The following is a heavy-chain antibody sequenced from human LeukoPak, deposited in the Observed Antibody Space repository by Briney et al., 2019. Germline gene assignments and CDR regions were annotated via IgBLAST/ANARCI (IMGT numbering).Heavy chain of an antibody. J-gene: IGHJ6*02. CDR1: GFTFSTYW. CDR3: AREIPQQLVAMDV. D-gene: IGHD6-13*01. V-gene: IGHV3-7*04. Sequence: GGSLRLSCAASGFTFSTYWMSWVRQAPGKGLEWLANIKEDGTGKNHVDSVKGRFTISRDNANNSLYLQMNGLRAEDTAVYYCAREIPQQLVAMDVWGQGTTVTVSS. CDR2: IKEDGTGK.